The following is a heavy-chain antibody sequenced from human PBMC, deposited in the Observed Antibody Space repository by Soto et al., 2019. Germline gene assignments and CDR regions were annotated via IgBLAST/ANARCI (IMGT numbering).Heavy chain of an antibody. CDR2: IHYSGST. Sequence: QVQLLESGPGLVKPSETLSLTCTVSGDSIGTTHSYWAWIRQSPGKVLEWIGNIHYSGSTYYMPSIRNLVTLSVDPSKNQFSLRLTSVTAEDTAVYYCARHEGNGNVWPLDYWGQGILVTVSS. J-gene: IGHJ4*02. CDR3: ARHEGNGNVWPLDY. D-gene: IGHD2-8*01. V-gene: IGHV4-39*01. CDR1: GDSIGTTHSY.